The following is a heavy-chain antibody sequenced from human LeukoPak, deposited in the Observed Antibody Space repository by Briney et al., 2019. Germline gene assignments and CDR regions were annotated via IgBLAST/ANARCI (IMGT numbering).Heavy chain of an antibody. CDR1: GFTFDDYA. V-gene: IGHV3-9*01. Sequence: GRSLRLSCAASGFTFDDYAMHWVRQAPGKGLGWVSGISWNSGSIGYADSVKGRFTISRDNAKNSLYLQMNSLRAEDTALYYCAKGYCSSTSCYYYYGMDVWGQGTTVTVSS. J-gene: IGHJ6*02. D-gene: IGHD2-2*01. CDR2: ISWNSGSI. CDR3: AKGYCSSTSCYYYYGMDV.